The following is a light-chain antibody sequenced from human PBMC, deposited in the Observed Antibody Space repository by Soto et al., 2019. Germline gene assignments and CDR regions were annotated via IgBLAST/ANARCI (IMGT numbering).Light chain of an antibody. CDR2: GAS. Sequence: ETVLTQSPGTLSLSPGETATLSCRASQSIGSNSLAWYQQKPGQPPRLLIYGASNRATDIPDRFSGSGSGTDFTLTITRLESEDFAVYDCQQYENSPITFGQGTRLEI. V-gene: IGKV3-20*01. J-gene: IGKJ5*01. CDR3: QQYENSPIT. CDR1: QSIGSNS.